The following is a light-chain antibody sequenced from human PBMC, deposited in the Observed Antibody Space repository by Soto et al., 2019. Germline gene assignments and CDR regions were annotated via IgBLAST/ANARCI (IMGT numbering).Light chain of an antibody. CDR2: GAA. CDR1: SSDVGGYDY. J-gene: IGLJ1*01. V-gene: IGLV2-14*03. CDR3: SSYTSRRTYV. Sequence: QSVLTQPASVSGSPGQSITISCTGSSSDVGGYDYVSWFQQHPGKAPKLVINGAANRPSGVSNRFSGSKSGNTASLTIFGLQAEDEADYYCSSYTSRRTYVLGTGTKVTVL.